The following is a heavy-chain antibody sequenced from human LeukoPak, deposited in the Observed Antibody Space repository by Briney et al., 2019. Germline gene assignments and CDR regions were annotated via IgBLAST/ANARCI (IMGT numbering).Heavy chain of an antibody. CDR1: GGSISSGGYS. Sequence: PSETLSLTCAVSGGSISSGGYSWSWIRQPPGKGLEWIGYIYHSGSTYYKPSLKSRVTISVDRSKNQFSLKVSSATAADTAVYYCARGNSRYYYYGMDVWGKGTTVTVSS. V-gene: IGHV4-30-2*01. D-gene: IGHD1-7*01. J-gene: IGHJ6*04. CDR2: IYHSGST. CDR3: ARGNSRYYYYGMDV.